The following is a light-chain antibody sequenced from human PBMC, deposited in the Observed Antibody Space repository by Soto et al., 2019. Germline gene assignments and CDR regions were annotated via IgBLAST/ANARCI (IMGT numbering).Light chain of an antibody. CDR2: AAS. Sequence: DIQMTQSPSSLSASVRDRITITCRASQGISNFLAWYQQKPGKVPKLLIYAASTLQSGVPSRFSGSGSGTDFTLTISSLQPEDVATYYCQKYNSAPPTFGGVTKVEIK. J-gene: IGKJ4*01. CDR3: QKYNSAPPT. CDR1: QGISNF. V-gene: IGKV1-27*01.